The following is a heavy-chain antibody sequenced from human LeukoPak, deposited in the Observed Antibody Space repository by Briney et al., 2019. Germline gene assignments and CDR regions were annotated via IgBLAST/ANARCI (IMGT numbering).Heavy chain of an antibody. CDR1: GFTFSSYA. J-gene: IGHJ6*04. CDR3: AKDRRPFGSYGMDV. Sequence: PGRSLRLSCAASGFTFSSYAMHWVRQAPGKGLEWVAVISYDGSDKYYADSVKGRFTISRDNSKNTLYLQMNSLRAEDTAVYYCAKDRRPFGSYGMDVWGKGTTVTVSS. D-gene: IGHD3-10*01. V-gene: IGHV3-30*04. CDR2: ISYDGSDK.